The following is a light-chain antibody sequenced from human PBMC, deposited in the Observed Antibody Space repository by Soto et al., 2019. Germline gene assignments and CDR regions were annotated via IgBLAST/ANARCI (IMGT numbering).Light chain of an antibody. CDR2: SNN. V-gene: IGLV1-44*01. J-gene: IGLJ2*01. CDR1: SSSIGSNT. Sequence: QSVLTQPPSASGTPGQRVTISCSGSSSSIGSNTVNWYQQLPGTAPKLLIYSNNQRPSGVPDRFSGSKSGTSASLAISGLQSEDEADYYCAACDDSLNGVVFGGGTKLTVL. CDR3: AACDDSLNGVV.